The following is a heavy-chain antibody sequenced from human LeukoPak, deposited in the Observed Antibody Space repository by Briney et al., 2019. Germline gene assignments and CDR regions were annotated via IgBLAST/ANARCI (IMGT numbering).Heavy chain of an antibody. Sequence: SETLSLTCTVSGGSISSYYWSWIRQPPGKGLEWIGYIHYSGSTSYNPSLKSRVTISVDTSKNQISLKVRSATAADTPVYYCARTTEDCSSTSCYQYWFDPWGQGTLVTVSS. CDR3: ARTTEDCSSTSCYQYWFDP. D-gene: IGHD2-2*01. CDR2: IHYSGST. CDR1: GGSISSYY. V-gene: IGHV4-59*01. J-gene: IGHJ5*02.